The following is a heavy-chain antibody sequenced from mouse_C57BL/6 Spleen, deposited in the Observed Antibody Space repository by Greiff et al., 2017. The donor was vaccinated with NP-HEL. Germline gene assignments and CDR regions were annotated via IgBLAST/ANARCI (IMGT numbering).Heavy chain of an antibody. J-gene: IGHJ4*01. Sequence: LVESGAELVKPGASVKISCKASGYAFSSYWMNWVKQRPGKGLEWIGQIYPGDGDTNYNGKFKGKATLTADKSSSTAYMQLSSLTSEDSAVYFCARRVDGYHYAMDYWGQGTSVTVSS. CDR2: IYPGDGDT. CDR1: GYAFSSYW. CDR3: ARRVDGYHYAMDY. V-gene: IGHV1-80*01. D-gene: IGHD2-3*01.